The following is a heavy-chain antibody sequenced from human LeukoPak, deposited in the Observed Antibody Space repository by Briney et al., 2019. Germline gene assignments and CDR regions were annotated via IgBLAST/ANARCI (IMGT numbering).Heavy chain of an antibody. V-gene: IGHV3-30*04. CDR1: GFNLRTHT. D-gene: IGHD3-10*01. CDR2: LSLDGFTQ. J-gene: IGHJ6*02. CDR3: ARDGSGSLWDNHYYYYGMDV. Sequence: GGSLRLSCAASGFNLRTHTTHWVRQAPGKGLEWVAVLSLDGFTQYYADSVRGRFTISRDNSKNTLYLQMNSLRAEDTAVYYCARDGSGSLWDNHYYYYGMDVWGQGTTVTVSS.